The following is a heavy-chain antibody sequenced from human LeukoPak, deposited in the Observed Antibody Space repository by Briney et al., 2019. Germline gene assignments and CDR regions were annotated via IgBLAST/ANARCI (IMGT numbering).Heavy chain of an antibody. D-gene: IGHD6-19*01. CDR1: GXSVSSNSSA. CDR2: TYYRSSWYN. J-gene: IGHJ4*02. V-gene: IGHV6-1*01. CDR3: ARGSSGWYYFDY. Sequence: SQTLSLTCAISGXSVSSNSSAWNWIRQSPSRGLEWLGRTYYRSSWYNDYEVSVKSRISINPDTSKNQFSLQLNSVTPEDTAVYYCARGSSGWYYFDYWGQGTLVTVSS.